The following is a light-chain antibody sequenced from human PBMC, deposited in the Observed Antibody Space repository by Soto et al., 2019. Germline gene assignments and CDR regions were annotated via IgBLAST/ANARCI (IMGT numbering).Light chain of an antibody. V-gene: IGKV3-20*01. J-gene: IGKJ2*01. CDR3: QQYSSSPYT. CDR2: GAS. CDR1: QSVSSSY. Sequence: EIVLTQSPGTLSLSPGERATLSCRASQSVSSSYLAWYQQKPGQAPRLLIYGASSRATGIPDRFSGSGSGTDLTLTISRLEPEEFAVYYCQQYSSSPYTFGQGTKLEIK.